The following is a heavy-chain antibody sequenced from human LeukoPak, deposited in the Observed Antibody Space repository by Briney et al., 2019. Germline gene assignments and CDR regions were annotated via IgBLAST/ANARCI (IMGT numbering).Heavy chain of an antibody. CDR2: IIGSGGRQ. V-gene: IGHV3-23*01. D-gene: IGHD6-13*01. J-gene: IGHJ4*02. CDR1: GFTCSSYG. CDR3: AKDHLGSWYDFFDY. Sequence: AGGSLRLSCAACGFTCSSYGRRGDRQAQGKEREGGTGIIGSGGRQYYADSVNGRFTISRHNSKNTLYLQMNSLRAEDTAVYYCAKDHLGSWYDFFDYWGQGTLVTVSS.